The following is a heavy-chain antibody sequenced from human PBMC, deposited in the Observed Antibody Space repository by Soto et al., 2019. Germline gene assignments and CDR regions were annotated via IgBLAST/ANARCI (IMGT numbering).Heavy chain of an antibody. CDR3: ARSAQWDGFDP. Sequence: QVQLQESGPGLVRPSQTLSLTCTVSAGSISTINYYWSWIRQHPEKGLEWIGYISYSGSTFYHSSLKSLVTISLDTSKKQFSLTLTSVTAANTAVYYCARSAQWDGFDPWGQGTMVTVSS. D-gene: IGHD2-8*01. V-gene: IGHV4-31*01. J-gene: IGHJ3*01. CDR2: ISYSGST. CDR1: AGSISTINYY.